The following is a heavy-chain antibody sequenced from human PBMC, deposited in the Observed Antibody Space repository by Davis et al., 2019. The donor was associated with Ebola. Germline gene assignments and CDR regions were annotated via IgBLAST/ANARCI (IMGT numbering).Heavy chain of an antibody. CDR2: IYPGDSDT. CDR1: GYSFTSYW. J-gene: IGHJ6*02. Sequence: GESLKISCKGSGYSFTSYWIGWVRQMPGKGLEWMGIIYPGDSDTRYSPSFQGQVTISADKSISTAYLQWSSLKASDTAMYYCAGPSDLELYYYGMDVWGQGTTVTVSS. CDR3: AGPSDLELYYYGMDV. V-gene: IGHV5-51*01. D-gene: IGHD1-7*01.